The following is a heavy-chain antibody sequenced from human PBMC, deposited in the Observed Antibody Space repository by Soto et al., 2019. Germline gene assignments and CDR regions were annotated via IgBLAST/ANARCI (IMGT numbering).Heavy chain of an antibody. V-gene: IGHV3-15*01. CDR1: GFTFSNAW. CDR2: IKSKTDGGTT. Sequence: EVQLVESGGGLVKPGGSLRLSCAASGFTFSNAWMSWVRQAPGKGLEWFGRIKSKTDGGTTDYAAPVKGRFTISRDDSKNTLYLQMNSLKTEDTALYYCTLQRAGSSSRWYVAMDYWGQGTLVTVSS. J-gene: IGHJ4*02. D-gene: IGHD6-19*01. CDR3: TLQRAGSSSRWYVAMDY.